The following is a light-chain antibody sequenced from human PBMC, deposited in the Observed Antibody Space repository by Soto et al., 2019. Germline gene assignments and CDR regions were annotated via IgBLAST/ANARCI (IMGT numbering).Light chain of an antibody. Sequence: QSVLTQPPSVSAAPGQTVTISCSGRSSNIGSNYVSWYQQLPGTAPKLLIYDNDKRPSGIPDRFSGSKSGTSATLGITGLQTGDEADYYCGTWDSGLTAVVFGGGTKLTVL. J-gene: IGLJ2*01. CDR2: DND. CDR1: SSNIGSNY. V-gene: IGLV1-51*01. CDR3: GTWDSGLTAVV.